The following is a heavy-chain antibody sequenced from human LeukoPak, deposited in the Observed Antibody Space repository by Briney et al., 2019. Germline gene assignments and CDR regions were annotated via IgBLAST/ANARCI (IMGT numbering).Heavy chain of an antibody. J-gene: IGHJ1*01. CDR3: ARESTVTIVPEYFQH. CDR2: IYHSGST. Sequence: SETLSLTCAVSGGSISSSNWWSWVRQPPGKGLEWIGEIYHSGSTNYNPSLKSRVTISVDKSKNQFSLKLSSVTAADTAVYYCARESTVTIVPEYFQHWGQGTLVTVSS. CDR1: GGSISSSNW. V-gene: IGHV4-4*02. D-gene: IGHD4-11*01.